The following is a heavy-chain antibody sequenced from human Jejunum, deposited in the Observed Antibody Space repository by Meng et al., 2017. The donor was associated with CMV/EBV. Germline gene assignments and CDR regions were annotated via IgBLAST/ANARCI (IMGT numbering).Heavy chain of an antibody. CDR3: ARGLRAAAGLEASDY. J-gene: IGHJ4*02. V-gene: IGHV1-3*01. CDR2: INGVNGNT. Sequence: SGYTFIDYAMHWVRHAPGQRLEWMGWINGVNGNTKFSQRFQGRVTFTRDTSASTAYMELSSLRSEDTAVYYCARGLRAAAGLEASDYWGQGTLVTVSS. CDR1: GYTFIDYA. D-gene: IGHD6-13*01.